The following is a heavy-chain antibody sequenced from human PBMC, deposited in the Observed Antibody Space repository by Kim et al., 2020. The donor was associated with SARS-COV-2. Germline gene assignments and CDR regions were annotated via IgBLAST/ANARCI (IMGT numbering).Heavy chain of an antibody. CDR3: ARGPGGVRGYSYGYSSSEYYYYGMDV. CDR1: GGSFSGYY. CDR2: INHSGST. D-gene: IGHD5-18*01. V-gene: IGHV4-34*01. J-gene: IGHJ6*02. Sequence: SETLSLTCAVYGGSFSGYYWSWIRQPPGKGLEWIGEINHSGSTNYNPSLKSRVTISVDTSKNQFSLKLSSVTAADTAVYYCARGPGGVRGYSYGYSSSEYYYYGMDVWGQGTTVTVSS.